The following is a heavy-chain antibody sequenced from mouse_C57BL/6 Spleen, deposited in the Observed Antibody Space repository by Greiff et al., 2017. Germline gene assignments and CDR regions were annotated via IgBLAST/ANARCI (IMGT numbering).Heavy chain of an antibody. Sequence: QVQLQQPGAELVKPGASVKLSCKASGYTFTSYWMHWVKQRPGRGLEWIGMIDPNSGGTKYNEKFKSKATLTVDKPSSTAYMQLSSLTSEDSAVYYCARSGNWGGSWDYWGKGTTLTVSS. D-gene: IGHD4-1*01. CDR1: GYTFTSYW. J-gene: IGHJ2*01. CDR3: ARSGNWGGSWDY. V-gene: IGHV1-72*01. CDR2: IDPNSGGT.